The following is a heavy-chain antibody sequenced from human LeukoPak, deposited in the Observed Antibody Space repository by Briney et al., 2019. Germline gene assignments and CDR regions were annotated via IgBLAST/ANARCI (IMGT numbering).Heavy chain of an antibody. V-gene: IGHV1-69*04. CDR3: ARAGSSGRSPGHDAFDI. CDR1: GGTFSSYA. CDR2: IIPILGIA. J-gene: IGHJ3*02. Sequence: SVKVSCKASGGTFSSYAISWVRQAPGQGLEWMGRIIPILGIANYAQKFQGRVTITADKSTSTAYMELSSLRSEDTAVYYCARAGSSGRSPGHDAFDIWGQGTMVTVSS. D-gene: IGHD6-19*01.